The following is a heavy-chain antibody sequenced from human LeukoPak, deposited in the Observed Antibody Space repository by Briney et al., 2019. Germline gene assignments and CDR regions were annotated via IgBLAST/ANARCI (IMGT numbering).Heavy chain of an antibody. V-gene: IGHV1-69*06. Sequence: SVKVSCKASGGTFSSYATSWVRQAPGQGLEWMGGIIPIFGTANCAQKFQGRVTITADKSTSTAYMELSSLRSEDTAVYYCARVDATMIVGPFDIWAKGQWSPSLQ. J-gene: IGHJ3*02. D-gene: IGHD3-22*01. CDR2: IIPIFGTA. CDR3: ARVDATMIVGPFDI. CDR1: GGTFSSYA.